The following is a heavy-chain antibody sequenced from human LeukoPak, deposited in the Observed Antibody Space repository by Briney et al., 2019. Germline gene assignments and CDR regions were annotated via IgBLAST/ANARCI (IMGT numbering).Heavy chain of an antibody. V-gene: IGHV3-53*01. CDR2: IYSGGST. Sequence: GGTLRLSCAASGFIFSSHGMNWVRQAPGKGLEWVSVIYSGGSTYYADSVKGRFTISRDNSKNTLYLQMNSLRAEGTAVYYCARAVLRYFYAFDIWGQGTMVTVSS. CDR3: ARAVLRYFYAFDI. CDR1: GFIFSSHG. D-gene: IGHD3-9*01. J-gene: IGHJ3*02.